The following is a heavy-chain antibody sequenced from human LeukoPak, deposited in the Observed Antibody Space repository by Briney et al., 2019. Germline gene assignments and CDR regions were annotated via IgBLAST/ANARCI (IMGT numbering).Heavy chain of an antibody. J-gene: IGHJ6*02. D-gene: IGHD3-22*01. V-gene: IGHV4-34*01. CDR3: ARLKTHSSGYYSYNYYYYGMDV. Sequence: SETLSLTCAVYGGSFSGYYWSWIRQPPGKGLEWIGEIKHSGSTNYNPSLKSRVTISVDTSKNQFSLKLSSVTAADTAVYYCARLKTHSSGYYSYNYYYYGMDVWGQGTTVIVSS. CDR1: GGSFSGYY. CDR2: IKHSGST.